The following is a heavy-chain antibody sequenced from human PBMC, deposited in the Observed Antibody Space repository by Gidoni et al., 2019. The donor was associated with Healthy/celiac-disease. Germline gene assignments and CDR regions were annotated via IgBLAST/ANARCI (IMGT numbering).Heavy chain of an antibody. D-gene: IGHD4-17*01. V-gene: IGHV3-66*01. CDR2: IYSGGST. Sequence: EAQLVESGGGLVQPGWSLRLSCASSGFTVSSNYMSWVRQAPGKGLEWVSVIYSGGSTYYADSVKGRFTISRDNSKNTLYLQMNSLRAEDTAVYYCAREDDYGDQGGFDPWGQGTLVTVSS. CDR1: GFTVSSNY. CDR3: AREDDYGDQGGFDP. J-gene: IGHJ5*02.